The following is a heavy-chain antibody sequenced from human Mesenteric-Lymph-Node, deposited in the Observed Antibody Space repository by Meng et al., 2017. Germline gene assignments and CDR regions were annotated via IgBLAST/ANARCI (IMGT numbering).Heavy chain of an antibody. CDR2: IIAANGNT. D-gene: IGHD1-1*01. CDR3: ARSMATFNWLDP. V-gene: IGHV1-3*01. J-gene: IGHJ5*02. CDR1: GYTFTGYY. Sequence: ASVKVSCKASGYTFTGYYMHWVRQAPGQGLEWMGWIIAANGNTKYSRKFHDRVTITRDTSASTVYMELSSLRSEDTAVYYCARSMATFNWLDPWGQGTLVTVSS.